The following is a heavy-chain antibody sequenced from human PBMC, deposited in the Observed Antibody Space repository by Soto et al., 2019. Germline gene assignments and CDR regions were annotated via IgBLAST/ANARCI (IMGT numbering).Heavy chain of an antibody. CDR2: INHSGSA. D-gene: IGHD6-19*01. J-gene: IGHJ4*02. V-gene: IGHV4-34*01. CDR1: GGSFSGYI. Sequence: QVQLQQSGAGLLKPSETLSLTCDVYGGSFSGYIWTWIRQTPGKGLQWIGQINHSGSANYNPSLTTRVTISVHTSNSQSSLELSSVTAADTAVYYCARGLITWSQYSGGWYYFDSWGQGTQVTVSS. CDR3: ARGLITWSQYSGGWYYFDS.